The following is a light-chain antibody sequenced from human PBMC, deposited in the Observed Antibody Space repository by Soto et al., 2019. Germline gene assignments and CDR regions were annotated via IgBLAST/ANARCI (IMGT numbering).Light chain of an antibody. CDR2: GAS. Sequence: EIVLTQSPGTLSLSPGERATLSCRASQSVNNNYLAWYQQKPGQAPRLLIYGASSRTTGIPDRFSGSGSGTDFTLTISSLQPEDFATYFCQQSNSSPPTFGGGTKVDIK. J-gene: IGKJ4*01. V-gene: IGKV3-20*01. CDR1: QSVNNNY. CDR3: QQSNSSPPT.